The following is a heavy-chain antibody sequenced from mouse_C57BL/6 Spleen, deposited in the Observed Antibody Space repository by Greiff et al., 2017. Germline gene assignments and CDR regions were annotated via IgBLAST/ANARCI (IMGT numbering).Heavy chain of an antibody. V-gene: IGHV2-2*01. CDR3: ARDLYYLDY. J-gene: IGHJ4*01. CDR1: GFSLTSYG. D-gene: IGHD2-1*01. CDR2: IWSGGST. Sequence: VQLQESGPGLVQPSQSLSITCTVSGFSLTSYGVHWVRQSPGKGLEWLGVIWSGGSTDSNAAFISRLSISKDNSKSQVFIKMNSHQADDTAIYYCARDLYYLDYWGQGTSVTVSS.